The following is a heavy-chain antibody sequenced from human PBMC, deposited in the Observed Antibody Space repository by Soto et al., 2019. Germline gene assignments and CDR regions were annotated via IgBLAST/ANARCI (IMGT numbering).Heavy chain of an antibody. D-gene: IGHD2-15*01. J-gene: IGHJ4*02. CDR3: STGLRWTSTDDY. Sequence: EVHLVESGGGLVEPGGSLRLSCVVSGFTFSNAWMRWVRQAPGKGLEWVGRIKSKGDGGAPEYAASVEGRFTISRDDTKNTLYLQLDSLKTEDTAVYDCSTGLRWTSTDDYWGQGTLVTVSS. V-gene: IGHV3-15*01. CDR2: IKSKGDGGAP. CDR1: GFTFSNAW.